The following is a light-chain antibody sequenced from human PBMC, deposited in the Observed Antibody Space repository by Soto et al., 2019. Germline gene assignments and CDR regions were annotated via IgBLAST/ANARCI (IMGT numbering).Light chain of an antibody. CDR1: QSVSSN. CDR3: QQYNSWPPHT. V-gene: IGKV3-15*01. J-gene: IGKJ4*01. CDR2: GAS. Sequence: EIVMTQSPATLSLSPGERATLSCRASQSVSSNLAWYQQKPGQAPRLLIYGASTTATGIPDRFSGSGSGTEFTLTISSLQSEDFAVYYCQQYNSWPPHTFGGGTKVEIK.